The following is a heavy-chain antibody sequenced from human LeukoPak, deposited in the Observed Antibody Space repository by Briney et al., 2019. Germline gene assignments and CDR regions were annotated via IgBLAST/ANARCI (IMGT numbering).Heavy chain of an antibody. Sequence: GESLQISCQTSGYSFTTYWIGWVRQMPGKGLEWMGIIYPGDSDTRYSPSFQGQVTISADKSISTAYLQWSSLKASDTAMYYCARVYQGFLNYYGSSNWFDPWGQGTLVTVSS. J-gene: IGHJ5*02. CDR2: IYPGDSDT. V-gene: IGHV5-51*01. D-gene: IGHD3-10*01. CDR3: ARVYQGFLNYYGSSNWFDP. CDR1: GYSFTTYW.